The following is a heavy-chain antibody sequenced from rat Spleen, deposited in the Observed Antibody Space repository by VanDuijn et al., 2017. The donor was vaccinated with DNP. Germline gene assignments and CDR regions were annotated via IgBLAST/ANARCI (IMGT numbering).Heavy chain of an antibody. CDR2: IWSGGST. CDR1: GFTFSDYY. D-gene: IGHD1-2*01. Sequence: VQLVESGGGLVQPGRSLKLSCAASGFTFSDYYMAWVRQTPKKGLEWVGVIWSGGSTNYNSALKSRLSISRDTSKSQVFLKMNSLQTEDTATYFGTRSDYSTSWWFAYWGHGTLVTVSS. J-gene: IGHJ3*01. CDR3: TRSDYSTSWWFAY. V-gene: IGHV2-15*01.